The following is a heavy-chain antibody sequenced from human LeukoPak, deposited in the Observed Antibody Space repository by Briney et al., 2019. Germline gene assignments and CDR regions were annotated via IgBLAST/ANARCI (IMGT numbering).Heavy chain of an antibody. D-gene: IGHD5-18*01. V-gene: IGHV1-69*01. CDR1: GGTFSSYA. J-gene: IGHJ4*02. CDR2: IIPIFGTA. CDR3: ARSGYSYGYLYRLPFDY. Sequence: ASVKVSCKASGGTFSSYAISWVRQAPGQGLEWMGGIIPIFGTANYAQEFQGRVTITADESTSTAYMELSSLRSEDTAVYYCARSGYSYGYLYRLPFDYWGQGTLVTVSS.